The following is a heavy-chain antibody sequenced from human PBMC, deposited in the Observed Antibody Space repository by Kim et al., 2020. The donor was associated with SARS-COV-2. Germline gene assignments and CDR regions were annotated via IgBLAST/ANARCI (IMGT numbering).Heavy chain of an antibody. CDR1: GYTFTSYA. D-gene: IGHD3-9*01. V-gene: IGHV7-4-1*02. Sequence: ASVKVSCKASGYTFTSYAMNWVRQAPGQGLEWMGWINTNTGNPTYAQGFTGRFVFSLDTSVSTAYLQISSLKAEDTAVYYCARVDPYYYYYGMDVWGQGTTVTVSS. J-gene: IGHJ6*02. CDR2: INTNTGNP. CDR3: ARVDPYYYYYGMDV.